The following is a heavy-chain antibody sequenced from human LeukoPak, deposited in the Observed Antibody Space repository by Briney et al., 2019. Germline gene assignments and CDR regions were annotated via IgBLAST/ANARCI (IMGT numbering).Heavy chain of an antibody. CDR2: INHSGST. CDR3: ARDTSLFDY. Sequence: NASETLSLTCAVYGGSFSGYYWSWIRQPPVKGLEWIGEINHSGSTNYNPSLKSRVTISVDTSKNQFSLKLSSVTAADTAVYYCARDTSLFDYWGQGTLVTVSS. V-gene: IGHV4-34*01. CDR1: GGSFSGYY. D-gene: IGHD2-2*01. J-gene: IGHJ4*02.